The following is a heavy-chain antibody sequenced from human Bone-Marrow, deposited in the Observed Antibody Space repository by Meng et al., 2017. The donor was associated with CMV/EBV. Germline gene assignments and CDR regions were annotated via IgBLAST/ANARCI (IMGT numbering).Heavy chain of an antibody. V-gene: IGHV1-46*01. Sequence: ASVKVSCKAPGYPFTSYYMHWVLQAPGQGLEWMGIINPSAGSASYAQKFQGRVTMTRDTSTSTVYMELSSLRSEDTAVYYCARAGVSGSNYYYYGMDVWGQGTTVTVSS. D-gene: IGHD1-26*01. CDR2: INPSAGSA. CDR1: GYPFTSYY. J-gene: IGHJ6*01. CDR3: ARAGVSGSNYYYYGMDV.